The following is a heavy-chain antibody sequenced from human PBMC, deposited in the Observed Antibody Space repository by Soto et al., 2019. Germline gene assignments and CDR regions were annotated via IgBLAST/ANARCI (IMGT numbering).Heavy chain of an antibody. D-gene: IGHD3-22*01. CDR3: AGSRGTMIAHFDY. Sequence: QLQLQESGSGLVKPSQTLSLTCAVSGGSISSGGYSWSWIRQPPGKGLEWIGYIYHSGSTYYNPSLKSRVTVSVDRSKNQFSLKLSSVTAADTAVYYCAGSRGTMIAHFDYWGQGTLVTVSS. J-gene: IGHJ4*02. V-gene: IGHV4-30-2*01. CDR2: IYHSGST. CDR1: GGSISSGGYS.